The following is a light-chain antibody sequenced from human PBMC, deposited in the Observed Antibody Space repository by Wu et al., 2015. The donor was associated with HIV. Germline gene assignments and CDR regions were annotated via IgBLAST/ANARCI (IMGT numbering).Light chain of an antibody. J-gene: IGKJ1*01. V-gene: IGKV1-6*01. CDR3: LQDYTYPRT. CDR1: QGIRND. CDR2: AAS. Sequence: AIQMTQSPSSLSASVGDRVTITCRASQGIRNDLSWYQRKPGKAPELLIYAASTLQSGVPSRFSGTGSGTDFTLTISSLQPEDFATYYCLQDYTYPRTFGQGTNGGNET.